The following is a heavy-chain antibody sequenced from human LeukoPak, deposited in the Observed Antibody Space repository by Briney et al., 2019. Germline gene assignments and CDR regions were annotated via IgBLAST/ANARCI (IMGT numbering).Heavy chain of an antibody. Sequence: SGGSLRLSCAASGFIFSSYGMHWVRQARGKGLEWVAVIWYDGSNKDYGDSVKGRFTISRDNSKNTLYLQMNSLRAEDTAVYYCARDLCGRSGSFDYWGQGTLVTVSS. D-gene: IGHD3-10*01. CDR3: ARDLCGRSGSFDY. V-gene: IGHV3-33*01. CDR2: IWYDGSNK. J-gene: IGHJ4*02. CDR1: GFIFSSYG.